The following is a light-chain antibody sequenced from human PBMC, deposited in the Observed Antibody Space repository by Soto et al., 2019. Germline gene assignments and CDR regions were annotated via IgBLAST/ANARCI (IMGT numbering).Light chain of an antibody. CDR2: DAS. Sequence: DIQMTQSPSTLSASVGDRVTITCRASQSISSWLAWYQQKPGKAPKLLIYDASSLESGVPSRFSGSGSGTEFTLTISSLQPDDFANYYCQQYNSYSYTFGQGNKLEIK. V-gene: IGKV1-5*01. J-gene: IGKJ2*01. CDR3: QQYNSYSYT. CDR1: QSISSW.